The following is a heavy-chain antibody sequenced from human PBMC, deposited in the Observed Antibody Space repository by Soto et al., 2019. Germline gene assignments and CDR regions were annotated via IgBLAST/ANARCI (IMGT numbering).Heavy chain of an antibody. CDR2: TNHSGST. V-gene: IGHV4-34*01. CDR3: ARGRHIVVVTARNDY. J-gene: IGHJ4*02. Sequence: QVQLQQWGAGLLKPSETLSLTCAVYGGSFSGYYWSWIRQPPGKGLEWIGETNHSGSTNYNPSLKSRVTISVDTSKNQFSLKLSSVTAADTAVYYCARGRHIVVVTARNDYWGQGTLVTVSS. D-gene: IGHD2-21*02. CDR1: GGSFSGYY.